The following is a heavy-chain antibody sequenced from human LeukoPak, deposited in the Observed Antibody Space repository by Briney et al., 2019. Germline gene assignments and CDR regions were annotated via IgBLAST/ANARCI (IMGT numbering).Heavy chain of an antibody. CDR3: ARDSLGGYDYCDY. CDR2: INWNGGHT. CDR1: GFTFDDYG. V-gene: IGHV3-20*04. D-gene: IGHD5-12*01. J-gene: IGHJ4*02. Sequence: PGGSLRLSCAASGFTFDDYGMSWVRQAPGKGLEWVSGINWNGGHTGYADSVKGRFTSSRDNAKNSLYLQMNSLRAEDTALYYCARDSLGGYDYCDYWGQGTLVTASS.